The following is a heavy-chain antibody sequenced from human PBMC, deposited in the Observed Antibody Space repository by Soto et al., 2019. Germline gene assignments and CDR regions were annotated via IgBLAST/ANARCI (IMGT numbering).Heavy chain of an antibody. CDR2: ITTDKGKT. Sequence: QVQLVQSGPELQKPGASVKVSCTTSGYTFTSYGISWARQAPGQGLEWMGWITTDKGKTTYAQKFQGRVTMTTDTSTSTAYMEMRSLRSDDTDVYYCATRSPAFDYWGQGTLVTVSS. CDR1: GYTFTSYG. J-gene: IGHJ4*02. CDR3: ATRSPAFDY. V-gene: IGHV1-18*01.